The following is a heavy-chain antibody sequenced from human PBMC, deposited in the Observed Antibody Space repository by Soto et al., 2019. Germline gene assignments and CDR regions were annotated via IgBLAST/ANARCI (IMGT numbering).Heavy chain of an antibody. Sequence: ASVKVSCKASGYTFTSYDINWVRQATGQGLEWMGWMNPNSGNTGYAQKFQGRVTMTRNTSISTAYMELSSLKTEDTAVYYCTTDPMRCSGVSCYGPFDHWGQGTLVTVSS. V-gene: IGHV1-8*02. CDR2: MNPNSGNT. D-gene: IGHD2-15*01. CDR1: GYTFTSYD. CDR3: TTDPMRCSGVSCYGPFDH. J-gene: IGHJ4*02.